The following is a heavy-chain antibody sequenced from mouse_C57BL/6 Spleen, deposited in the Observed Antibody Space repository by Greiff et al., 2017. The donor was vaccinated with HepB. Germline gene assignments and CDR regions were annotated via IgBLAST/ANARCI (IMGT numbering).Heavy chain of an antibody. J-gene: IGHJ4*01. CDR2: ISDGGSYT. D-gene: IGHD1-1*02. CDR1: GFTFSSYA. Sequence: EVQLVESGGGLVKPGGSLKLSCAASGFTFSSYAMSWVRQTPEKRLEWVATISDGGSYTYYPDNVKGRFTISRDNAKNNLYLQMSHLKSEDTAMYYCARDSYYDAMDYWGQGTSVTVSS. V-gene: IGHV5-4*01. CDR3: ARDSYYDAMDY.